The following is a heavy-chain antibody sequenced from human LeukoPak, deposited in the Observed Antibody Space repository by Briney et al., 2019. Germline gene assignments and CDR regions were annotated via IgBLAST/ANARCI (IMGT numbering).Heavy chain of an antibody. D-gene: IGHD6-6*01. CDR1: GFTFTSYA. V-gene: IGHV3-23*01. CDR2: INDNGVTT. J-gene: IGHJ4*02. Sequence: GGSLRLSRAASGFTFTSYAMSWVRQVPRKGLEWGTDINDNGVTTFYADSVKGRFTIFRDNSKNRLYLQMNSLRAEDTAVYYCAKKLGSSPGDFFDYWGQGILVTVSS. CDR3: AKKLGSSPGDFFDY.